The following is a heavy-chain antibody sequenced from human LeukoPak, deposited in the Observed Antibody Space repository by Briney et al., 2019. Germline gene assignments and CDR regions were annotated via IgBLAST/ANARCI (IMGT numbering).Heavy chain of an antibody. J-gene: IGHJ4*02. CDR1: GYNFATFW. D-gene: IGHD6-19*01. CDR3: ARRRAVAGSYYFDY. Sequence: GESLKISCKVSGYNFATFWIGWVRQMPGKGLEEMGIIYPGDSDIGYSPSFQGQVTISADKSISTAYLQWSSLRASDTAMYYCARRRAVAGSYYFDYWGQGTLVTVSS. CDR2: IYPGDSDI. V-gene: IGHV5-51*01.